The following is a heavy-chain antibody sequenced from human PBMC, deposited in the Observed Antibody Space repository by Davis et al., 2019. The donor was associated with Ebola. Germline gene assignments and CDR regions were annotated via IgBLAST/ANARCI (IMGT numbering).Heavy chain of an antibody. CDR1: GGSFSGYY. J-gene: IGHJ6*02. V-gene: IGHV4-34*01. D-gene: IGHD6-6*01. CDR2: INHSGST. CDR3: ARVGVPFGEQLPAGYYYYGMDV. Sequence: PSETLSLTCAVYGGSFSGYYWSWIRQPPGKGLEWIGEINHSGSTNYNPSLKSRVTISVDTSKNQFSLKLSSVTAADTAVYYCARVGVPFGEQLPAGYYYYGMDVWGQGTTVTVSS.